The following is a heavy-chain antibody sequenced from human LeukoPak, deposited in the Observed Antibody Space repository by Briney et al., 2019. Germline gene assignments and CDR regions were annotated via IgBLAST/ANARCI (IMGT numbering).Heavy chain of an antibody. J-gene: IGHJ6*04. Sequence: ASVKVSCKASGYTFTSYYMHWVRQAPGQGLEWMGIINPSGGRTSYAQKFQGRVTMTRDMSTSTVYMELSSLRSDDTAVYYCAKGQSQWLVVGLVDVWGKGTTVTVSS. CDR1: GYTFTSYY. CDR3: AKGQSQWLVVGLVDV. D-gene: IGHD6-19*01. V-gene: IGHV1-46*01. CDR2: INPSGGRT.